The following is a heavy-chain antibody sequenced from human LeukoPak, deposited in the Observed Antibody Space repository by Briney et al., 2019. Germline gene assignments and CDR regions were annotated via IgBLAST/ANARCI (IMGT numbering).Heavy chain of an antibody. Sequence: ASVKVSCKVSGYTLTELSMHWVRQAPGKGLESMGGFDPEDGETIYAQKFQGRVTMTEDTSTDTAYMELSSLRSEDTAVYYCATARPNYYYDSSGYYQPFDYWGQGTLVTVSS. CDR3: ATARPNYYYDSSGYYQPFDY. CDR2: FDPEDGET. CDR1: GYTLTELS. V-gene: IGHV1-24*01. J-gene: IGHJ4*02. D-gene: IGHD3-22*01.